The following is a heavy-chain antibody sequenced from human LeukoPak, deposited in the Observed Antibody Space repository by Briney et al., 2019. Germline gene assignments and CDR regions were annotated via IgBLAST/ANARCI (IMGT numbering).Heavy chain of an antibody. CDR3: ARDPVSGVNMIASGYYFDY. V-gene: IGHV1-46*01. Sequence: ASVKVSCKTSGYSFTDYYIHWVRQAPGQGLEWMGIINPSGGSTSYAQKFQGRVTMTRDTSTSTVYMELSSLRSEDTAVYYCARDPVSGVNMIASGYYFDYWGQGTLVTVSS. D-gene: IGHD3-22*01. CDR2: INPSGGST. CDR1: GYSFTDYY. J-gene: IGHJ4*02.